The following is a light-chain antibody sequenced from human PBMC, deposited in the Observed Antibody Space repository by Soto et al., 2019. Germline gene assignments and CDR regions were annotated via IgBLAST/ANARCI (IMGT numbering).Light chain of an antibody. V-gene: IGKV1-39*01. CDR1: QSIISY. Sequence: DIQMTQSPSSLSASVGDRVTITCRASQSIISYLNWYHQKPGKAPKLLIYDASSLQSGVPSRFSGSGSGTDFTLTISSLQPEDSATYYCQQSYSTPLTFGGWTKVEIK. CDR2: DAS. CDR3: QQSYSTPLT. J-gene: IGKJ4*01.